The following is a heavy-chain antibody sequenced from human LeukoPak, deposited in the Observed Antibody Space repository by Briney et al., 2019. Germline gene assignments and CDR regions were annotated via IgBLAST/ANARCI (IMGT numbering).Heavy chain of an antibody. D-gene: IGHD3-22*01. Sequence: GGSLRLSCAASGFTLSSYAMSWVRQAPGKGLEWVSAISGSGGSTYYADSVKGRFTISRDNSKNTLYLQMNSLRAEDTAVYYCAKEEGTIGIVVVITYPFDYWGQGTLVTVSS. CDR1: GFTLSSYA. V-gene: IGHV3-23*01. J-gene: IGHJ4*02. CDR3: AKEEGTIGIVVVITYPFDY. CDR2: ISGSGGST.